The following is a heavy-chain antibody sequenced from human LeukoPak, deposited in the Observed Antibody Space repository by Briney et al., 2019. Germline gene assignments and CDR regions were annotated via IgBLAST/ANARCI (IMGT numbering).Heavy chain of an antibody. CDR2: LGIAGDT. Sequence: GGSLRLSCAASGFTVSSYTMHWVRQPIGKGLEWVSALGIAGDTFYPGSVKGRFTISRENARNSLYLQMNSLRAEDTAMYYCARQMQSHGNFDSWGQGTLVTVSS. D-gene: IGHD1-26*01. CDR3: ARQMQSHGNFDS. V-gene: IGHV3-13*01. CDR1: GFTVSSYT. J-gene: IGHJ4*02.